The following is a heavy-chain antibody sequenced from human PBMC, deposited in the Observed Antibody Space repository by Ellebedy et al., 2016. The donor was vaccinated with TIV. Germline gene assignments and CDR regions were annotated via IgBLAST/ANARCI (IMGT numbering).Heavy chain of an antibody. V-gene: IGHV4-4*07. CDR2: IYSSGST. CDR1: GGSISSFH. Sequence: SETLSLTXTVSGGSISSFHWSWIRQPAGEGLEWIGRIYSSGSTTYSSSLKSRVTMSVDPSKNQFSLKLTSVTAADTAVYYCARDPLGQVVDIWGQGTVVTVSS. CDR3: ARDPLGQVVDI. D-gene: IGHD2-15*01. J-gene: IGHJ3*02.